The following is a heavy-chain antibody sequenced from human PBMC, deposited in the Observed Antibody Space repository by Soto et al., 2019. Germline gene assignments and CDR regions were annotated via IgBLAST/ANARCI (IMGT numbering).Heavy chain of an antibody. CDR3: ARDGWNYDILTGYGFDP. V-gene: IGHV1-18*01. CDR1: GYTFTSYG. CDR2: ISAYNGNT. Sequence: ASVKVSCKASGYTFTSYGISWVRQAPGQGLEWMGWISAYNGNTNYAQKLQGRVTMTTDTSTSTAYMELRSLRSDDTAMYYCARDGWNYDILTGYGFDPWGQGTLVTVSS. J-gene: IGHJ5*02. D-gene: IGHD3-9*01.